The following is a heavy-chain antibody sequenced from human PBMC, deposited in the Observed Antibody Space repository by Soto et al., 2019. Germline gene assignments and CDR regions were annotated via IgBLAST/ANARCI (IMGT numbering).Heavy chain of an antibody. Sequence: LRLSCAASGFTFSSYSMNWVRQAPGKGLEWVSSISSSSSYIYYADSVKGRFTISRDNAKNSLYPQMNSLRAEDTAVYYCARVTYCSGGSCYSSGYSYGSYYFDYWGQGTLVTVSS. V-gene: IGHV3-21*01. D-gene: IGHD2-15*01. CDR2: ISSSSSYI. J-gene: IGHJ4*02. CDR1: GFTFSSYS. CDR3: ARVTYCSGGSCYSSGYSYGSYYFDY.